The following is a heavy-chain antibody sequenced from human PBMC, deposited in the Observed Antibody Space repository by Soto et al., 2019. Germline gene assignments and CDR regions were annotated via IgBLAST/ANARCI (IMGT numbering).Heavy chain of an antibody. V-gene: IGHV1-46*01. Sequence: VKVSCKGAGYTFSNYYMHWVRQAPGQGLEWMGIINPSGDSTSYAQEFQGRVTMTRETSTSTLYMELSSLRSEDTAVYYCARATRSGSPHFDHWGQGTLVTVSS. CDR2: INPSGDST. CDR3: ARATRSGSPHFDH. D-gene: IGHD5-12*01. CDR1: GYTFSNYY. J-gene: IGHJ4*02.